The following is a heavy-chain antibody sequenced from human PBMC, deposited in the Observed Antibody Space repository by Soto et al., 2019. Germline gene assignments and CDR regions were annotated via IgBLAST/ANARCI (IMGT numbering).Heavy chain of an antibody. J-gene: IGHJ5*02. CDR1: GFTFSSYA. V-gene: IGHV3-30-3*01. Sequence: PGGSLRLSCAASGFTFSSYAMHWVRQAPGKGLEWVAVISYDGSNKYYADSVKGRFTISRDNSKNTLYLQMNSLRAEDTAVYYCARGIDLRYLFDPWGQGTLVTVSS. D-gene: IGHD3-9*01. CDR2: ISYDGSNK. CDR3: ARGIDLRYLFDP.